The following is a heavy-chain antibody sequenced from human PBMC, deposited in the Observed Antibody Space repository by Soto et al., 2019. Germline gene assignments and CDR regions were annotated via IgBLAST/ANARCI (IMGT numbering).Heavy chain of an antibody. CDR2: IDPSSGTT. D-gene: IGHD2-15*01. V-gene: IGHV1-46*01. Sequence: ASVKVSCKPSGYSFSDFYVHWVRQAPGQGLEWMGIIDPSSGTTSYTQKFQERVTMTRDTSMSTVYMELSRLRSEDTAVYYCARGAVVVPNGLIAGMDVWGLGTTVTVS. J-gene: IGHJ6*02. CDR1: GYSFSDFY. CDR3: ARGAVVVPNGLIAGMDV.